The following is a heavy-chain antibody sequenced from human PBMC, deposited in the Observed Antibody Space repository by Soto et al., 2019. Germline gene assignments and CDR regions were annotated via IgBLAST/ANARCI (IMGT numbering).Heavy chain of an antibody. Sequence: EVQLVESGGGLVQPGRSLRLSCAASGFTFDDYAMHWVRQAPGKGLEWVSGISWNSGSIGYADSVKGRFTISRDNAKNSLYPQMNSLRAEDTALYYCAKAYPIKGSGWYHYYYYGIDVWGQGTTVTVSS. CDR2: ISWNSGSI. D-gene: IGHD6-19*01. CDR1: GFTFDDYA. J-gene: IGHJ6*02. CDR3: AKAYPIKGSGWYHYYYYGIDV. V-gene: IGHV3-9*01.